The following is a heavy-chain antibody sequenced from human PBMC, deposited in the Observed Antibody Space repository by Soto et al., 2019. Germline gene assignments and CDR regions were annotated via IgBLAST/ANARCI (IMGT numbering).Heavy chain of an antibody. Sequence: QGQLVQSGAEMKKPGSSVKVSCKASGGDFSTYAINWVRQAPGQGLEWMGGIIPIFGATNYAQNFQGRVTITADESTSTAYMQLNSLRSDDTAIYFCASIRDSSVSSSAYWGQGTLVSVSS. V-gene: IGHV1-69*01. CDR2: IIPIFGAT. D-gene: IGHD6-6*01. CDR1: GGDFSTYA. CDR3: ASIRDSSVSSSAY. J-gene: IGHJ4*02.